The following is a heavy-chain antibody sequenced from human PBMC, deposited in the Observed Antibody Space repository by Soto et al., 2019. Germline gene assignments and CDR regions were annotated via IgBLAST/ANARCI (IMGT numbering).Heavy chain of an antibody. CDR1: GFTFGDYA. D-gene: IGHD3-10*01. J-gene: IGHJ6*03. V-gene: IGHV3-9*01. CDR3: AKVAVRGPPHYYYYFDV. CDR2: ISWNSGSI. Sequence: EVQLVESGGGLAQPGRSLRLACAASGFTFGDYAMHWVRQAPGKGLEWVSGISWNSGSIAYADSVKGRFTVSRDNAQNSLYLEMPSLRHGDTASYCWAKVAVRGPPHYYYYFDVWGRGPRVTVSS.